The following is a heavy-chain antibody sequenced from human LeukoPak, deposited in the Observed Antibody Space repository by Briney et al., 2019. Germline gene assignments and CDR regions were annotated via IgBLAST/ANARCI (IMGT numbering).Heavy chain of an antibody. Sequence: GGSLRLSCAASGFTFSSYSMNWVRQAPGKGLEWVSSISSSSSYIYYEDSVKGRFTISRDNAKNSLYLQMNSLRAEDTAVYYCARGYCSGGSCYSDYWGQGTLVTVSS. CDR2: ISSSSSYI. V-gene: IGHV3-21*01. CDR1: GFTFSSYS. D-gene: IGHD2-15*01. CDR3: ARGYCSGGSCYSDY. J-gene: IGHJ4*02.